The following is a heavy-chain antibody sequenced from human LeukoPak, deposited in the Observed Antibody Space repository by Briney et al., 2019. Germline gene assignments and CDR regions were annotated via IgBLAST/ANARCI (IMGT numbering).Heavy chain of an antibody. CDR2: ISPSGGST. Sequence: ASVKVSCKASGYTFTSYYMHWVRQAPGQGLEWMGIISPSGGSTSYAQKFQGRVTMTRDTSTSTVYMELSSLRSEDTAVYYCARDRKVRGVTRTDFDYWGQGTLVTVSS. CDR1: GYTFTSYY. CDR3: ARDRKVRGVTRTDFDY. J-gene: IGHJ4*02. V-gene: IGHV1-46*01. D-gene: IGHD3-10*01.